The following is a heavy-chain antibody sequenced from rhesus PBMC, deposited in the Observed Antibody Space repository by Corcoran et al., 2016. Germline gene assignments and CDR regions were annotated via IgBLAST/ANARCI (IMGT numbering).Heavy chain of an antibody. CDR2: IYGGSGST. CDR3: ARYFLAASSLDV. D-gene: IGHD4-29*01. V-gene: IGHV4-147*01. J-gene: IGHJ5-2*02. CDR1: GGPISSNH. Sequence: QVQLQESGPGLVKPSETLSLTCAVSGGPISSNHWSWIRQSPGEGLEWLGYIYGGSGSTRYNPSLKSRVTISTDTSKNQFSLKLSSVTAADTAVYYCARYFLAASSLDVWGRGVLVTVSS.